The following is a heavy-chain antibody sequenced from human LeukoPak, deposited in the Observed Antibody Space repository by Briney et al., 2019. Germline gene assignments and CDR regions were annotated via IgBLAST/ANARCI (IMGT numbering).Heavy chain of an antibody. V-gene: IGHV4-59*08. D-gene: IGHD1-26*01. Sequence: SETLSLTCTVSGGSISSYYWSWIRQPPGKGLEWIGYIYYSGSTNYNPSLKSRVTTSVDTSKNQFSLKLSSVTAADTAVYYCAGSPHSNWFDPWGQGTLVTVSS. CDR3: AGSPHSNWFDP. J-gene: IGHJ5*02. CDR2: IYYSGST. CDR1: GGSISSYY.